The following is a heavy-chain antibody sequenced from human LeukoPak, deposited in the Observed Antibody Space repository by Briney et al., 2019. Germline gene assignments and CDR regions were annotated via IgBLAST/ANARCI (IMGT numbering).Heavy chain of an antibody. Sequence: LGGSLRLSCAASGFTFSSYGMHWVRQAPGKGLEWVAVISYDGSNKYYADSVKGRFTISRDNSKNTLYLQMNSLRAEDTAVYYCAKIGGSSSHIDYWGQGTLVTVSS. CDR3: AKIGGSSSHIDY. J-gene: IGHJ4*02. CDR2: ISYDGSNK. CDR1: GFTFSSYG. V-gene: IGHV3-30-3*02. D-gene: IGHD6-13*01.